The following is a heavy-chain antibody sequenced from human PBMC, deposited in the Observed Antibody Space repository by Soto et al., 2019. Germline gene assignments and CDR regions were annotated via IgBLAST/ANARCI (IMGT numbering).Heavy chain of an antibody. V-gene: IGHV1-69*06. CDR1: GGTFSSYA. CDR3: ARASVEWLFYYFDY. D-gene: IGHD3-3*01. CDR2: IIPIFGTA. J-gene: IGHJ4*02. Sequence: AVKVSCKASGGTFSSYAISWVRQAPGQGLEWMGGIIPIFGTANYAQKFQGRITITADKSTSTDYMELSSLRSEGTAVYYCARASVEWLFYYFDYWCQGNLVTVSS.